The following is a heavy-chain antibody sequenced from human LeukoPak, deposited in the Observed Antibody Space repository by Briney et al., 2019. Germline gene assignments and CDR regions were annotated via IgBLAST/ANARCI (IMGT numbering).Heavy chain of an antibody. D-gene: IGHD1-26*01. CDR3: ARHSGTYFNY. CDR2: IKQDGSET. J-gene: IGHJ4*02. CDR1: GFTYRTYW. V-gene: IGHV3-7*01. Sequence: PGGSLRLSCAASGFTYRTYWMTWLRQAPGKGLEWVATIKQDGSETYYVDSVKGRFTISRDNAKNSLYLKMNSLRAEHTAVYYCARHSGTYFNYWGQGTLVTASS.